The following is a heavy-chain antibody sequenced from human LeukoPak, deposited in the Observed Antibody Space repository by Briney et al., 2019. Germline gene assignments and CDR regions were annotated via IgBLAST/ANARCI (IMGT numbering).Heavy chain of an antibody. CDR1: GGSISSGDYY. D-gene: IGHD3-10*01. J-gene: IGHJ4*02. CDR3: ARDSAKGDLDY. CDR2: IYYSGST. V-gene: IGHV4-30-4*08. Sequence: SETLSLTCTVSGGSISSGDYYWSWIRQPPGKGLEWIGYIYYSGSTYYNPSLKSRVTISVDTSKNQFSLKLSSVTAADTAVYYCARDSAKGDLDYWGQGTLVTVSS.